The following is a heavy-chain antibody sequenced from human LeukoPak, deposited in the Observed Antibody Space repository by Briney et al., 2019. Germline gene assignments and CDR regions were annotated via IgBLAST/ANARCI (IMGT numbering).Heavy chain of an antibody. CDR2: IYSGAST. D-gene: IGHD2-15*01. Sequence: GGSLSLSCAASGFTVSSNYMSWVRQAPGKGLEWVSVIYSGASTYYADSVTGRFTISRDNSKNTLYLQMNSLRADDTALYYCARLVAGGTGWFDPWGQGTLVTVSS. J-gene: IGHJ5*02. CDR3: ARLVAGGTGWFDP. CDR1: GFTVSSNY. V-gene: IGHV3-53*01.